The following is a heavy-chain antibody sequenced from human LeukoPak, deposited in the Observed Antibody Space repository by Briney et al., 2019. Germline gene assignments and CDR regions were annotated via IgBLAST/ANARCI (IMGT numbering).Heavy chain of an antibody. CDR1: KITFSNYR. CDR2: ISGDGGST. D-gene: IGHD6-6*01. CDR3: AKSWQYSKTWVDY. Sequence: GGSLRLSCVASKITFSNYRMHWVRQAPGQGLEWVSGISGDGGSTYYADSVKGRFTISRDNSKSTLYVQMNSLRAEDTAVYYCAKSWQYSKTWVDYWGQGTLVTVSS. J-gene: IGHJ4*02. V-gene: IGHV3-23*01.